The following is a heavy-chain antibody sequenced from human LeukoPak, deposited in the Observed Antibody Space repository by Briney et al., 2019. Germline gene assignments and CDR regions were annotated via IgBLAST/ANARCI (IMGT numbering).Heavy chain of an antibody. CDR3: ARGGITMVRGVMDDWFDP. D-gene: IGHD3-10*01. V-gene: IGHV1-2*02. Sequence: GASVKVSCKASGYIFTSYYLHWVRQAPGQGLEWMGWINPNSGGTNYAQKFQGRVTMTRDTSISTAYMELSRLRSDDTAVYYCARGGITMVRGVMDDWFDPWGQGTLVTVSS. J-gene: IGHJ5*02. CDR1: GYIFTSYY. CDR2: INPNSGGT.